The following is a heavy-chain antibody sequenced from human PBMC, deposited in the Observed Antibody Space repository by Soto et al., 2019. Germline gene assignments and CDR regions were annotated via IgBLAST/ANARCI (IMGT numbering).Heavy chain of an antibody. Sequence: HPGGSLRLSCAASGFTFDSYAMSWVRQAPGKGQEWVSAISGSGTNTYYADSVKGRFTISRDNSKNTQYLQMNSLRAEDTAIYYCAKFYCSITSCQYFDYWGQGTLVTVSS. D-gene: IGHD2-2*01. CDR3: AKFYCSITSCQYFDY. CDR1: GFTFDSYA. J-gene: IGHJ4*02. CDR2: ISGSGTNT. V-gene: IGHV3-23*01.